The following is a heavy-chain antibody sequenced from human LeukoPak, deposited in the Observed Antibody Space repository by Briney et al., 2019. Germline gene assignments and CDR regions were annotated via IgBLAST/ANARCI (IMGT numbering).Heavy chain of an antibody. J-gene: IGHJ5*02. CDR3: ARAEAVTMVRGVITEYNWFDP. Sequence: GASVKVSCRASGGTFSSYAISWVRQAPGQGLEWMGGIIPIFGTANYAQKFQGRVTITADESTSTAYMELSSLRSEDTAVYYCARAEAVTMVRGVITEYNWFDPWGQGTLVTVSS. CDR2: IIPIFGTA. V-gene: IGHV1-69*13. D-gene: IGHD3-10*01. CDR1: GGTFSSYA.